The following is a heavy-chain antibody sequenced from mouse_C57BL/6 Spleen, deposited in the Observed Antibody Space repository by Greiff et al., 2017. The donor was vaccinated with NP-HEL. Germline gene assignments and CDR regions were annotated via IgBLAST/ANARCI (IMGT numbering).Heavy chain of an antibody. CDR3: ARTGNYRAMDY. CDR2: IYPGGGYT. Sequence: QVQLQQSGAELVRPGTSVKMSCKASGYTFTNYWIGWAKQRPGHGLEWIGDIYPGGGYTNYNEKFKGKATLTADKSSSTAYMQFSSLTSEDSAIYYCARTGNYRAMDYWGQGTSVTVSS. J-gene: IGHJ4*01. V-gene: IGHV1-63*01. D-gene: IGHD2-1*01. CDR1: GYTFTNYW.